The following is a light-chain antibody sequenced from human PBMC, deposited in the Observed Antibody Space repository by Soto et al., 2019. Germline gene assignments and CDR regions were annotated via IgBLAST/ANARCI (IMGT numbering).Light chain of an antibody. Sequence: QSALTQPPSVSGAPGQRVTISCTGSSSNFGAGYDAHWYQQVPGTAPKLLMYNNNNRPSGVPDRFSGSKSATSASLAITGLQAEDEADYYCQSYDSSLNTYVFGTGTKLTV. CDR2: NNN. CDR3: QSYDSSLNTYV. V-gene: IGLV1-40*01. CDR1: SSNFGAGYD. J-gene: IGLJ1*01.